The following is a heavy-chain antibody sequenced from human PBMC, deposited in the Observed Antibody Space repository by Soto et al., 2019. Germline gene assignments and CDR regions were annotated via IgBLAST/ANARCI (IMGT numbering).Heavy chain of an antibody. CDR3: AHSDPSDDFWSGSPFH. D-gene: IGHD3-3*01. J-gene: IGHJ4*02. V-gene: IGHV2-5*02. CDR2: IYWDDNP. Sequence: QITLKESGPTLVKPTQTLTLTCTFSGLSLITSGVAVGWIRQPPGKTLEWLALIYWDDNPRYSPSLKNRLTVPTDPSRHQVVLTMPNMDPVDTGIYYCAHSDPSDDFWSGSPFHWGQGSQVTVSS. CDR1: GLSLITSGVA.